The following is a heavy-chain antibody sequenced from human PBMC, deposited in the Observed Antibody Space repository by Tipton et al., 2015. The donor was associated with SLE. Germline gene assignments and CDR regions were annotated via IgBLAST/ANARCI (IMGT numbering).Heavy chain of an antibody. CDR2: ISFSGLT. CDR1: GGSISSGSYY. D-gene: IGHD3-3*01. Sequence: TLSLTCTASGGSISSGSYYWSWIRQPAGKGLEWIGYISFSGLTNYNPSVRSRVSTSMDTSKNQFSLQMSSVTAADTALYYCARHKLGFSWSYFDSWGQGTLVTVSS. CDR3: ARHKLGFSWSYFDS. J-gene: IGHJ4*02. V-gene: IGHV4-61*09.